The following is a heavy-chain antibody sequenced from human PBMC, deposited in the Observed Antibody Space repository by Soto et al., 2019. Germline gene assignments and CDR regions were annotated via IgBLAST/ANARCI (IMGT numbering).Heavy chain of an antibody. CDR1: GGTFSSYA. CDR2: IIPIFGTA. Sequence: QVQLVQSGAEVKKPGSSVKVSCKASGGTFSSYAISWVRQAPGQGLEWMGGIIPIFGTANYAQTFQGRVTLTADESTSTAYMELSSLRSEDTAVYYCARDAPASGDGYNPPDYWGQGTLVTVSS. V-gene: IGHV1-69*12. CDR3: ARDAPASGDGYNPPDY. D-gene: IGHD2-21*01. J-gene: IGHJ4*02.